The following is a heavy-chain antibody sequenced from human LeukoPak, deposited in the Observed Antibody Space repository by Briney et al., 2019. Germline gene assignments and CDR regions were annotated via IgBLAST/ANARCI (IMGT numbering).Heavy chain of an antibody. CDR2: IESDERNK. J-gene: IGHJ4*02. V-gene: IGHV3-30*02. D-gene: IGHD3-16*02. CDR3: TKGISAEDYRFFF. Sequence: GESLRLSCTASGFTFSSYGIHLVRQAPGKGLEWVAFIESDERNKRYADSVKGRFTISRDNSKNTLYLQMNSLRPEDTAVYYCTKGISAEDYRFFFWGQGALVTVSS. CDR1: GFTFSSYG.